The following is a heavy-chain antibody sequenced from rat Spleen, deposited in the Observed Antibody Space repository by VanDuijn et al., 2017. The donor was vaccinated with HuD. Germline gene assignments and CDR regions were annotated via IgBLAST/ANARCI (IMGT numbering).Heavy chain of an antibody. V-gene: IGHV2S63*01. Sequence: EVQLKESGPGLVQPSQTLSLTCTVSGFSLTDYSVHGVRQPPGKGLAWMGVKWSGGSTAYNSALKSRLSISRDTSKSQIFLKMNSLQTEDTAMYFCARLTLGSWGQGVMVTVSS. J-gene: IGHJ2*01. D-gene: IGHD1-11*01. CDR1: GFSLTDYS. CDR3: ARLTLGS. CDR2: KWSGGST.